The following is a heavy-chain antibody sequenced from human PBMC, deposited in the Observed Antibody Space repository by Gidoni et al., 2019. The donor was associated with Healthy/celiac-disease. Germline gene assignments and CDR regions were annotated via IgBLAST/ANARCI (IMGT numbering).Heavy chain of an antibody. CDR1: VFTFSSHW. CDR2: INSDGSST. V-gene: IGHV3-74*01. J-gene: IGHJ4*02. Sequence: EVQLVESGGGFVQPGGSLRLSCAPSVFTFSSHWMHWVRQAPGKGLVWVSRINSDGSSTSYADSVKGRFTISRDNAKNTLYLQMNSLRAEDTAVYYCARAPPPYYYDSSGLGYWGQGTLVTVSS. CDR3: ARAPPPYYYDSSGLGY. D-gene: IGHD3-22*01.